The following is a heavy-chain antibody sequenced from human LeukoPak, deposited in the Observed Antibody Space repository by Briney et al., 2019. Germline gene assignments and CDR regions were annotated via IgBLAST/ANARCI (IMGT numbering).Heavy chain of an antibody. CDR1: GYTFTSYY. V-gene: IGHV1-46*01. Sequence: GASVKVSCKASGYTFTSYYMHWVRQAPGQGLEWMGIINPSGGSTSHAQKFQGRVTMTRDTSTSTVYMELSSLRSEDTAMYFCLREGGVPPWTWGQGTLVTVSS. CDR2: INPSGGST. CDR3: LREGGVPPWT. J-gene: IGHJ5*02. D-gene: IGHD1-1*01.